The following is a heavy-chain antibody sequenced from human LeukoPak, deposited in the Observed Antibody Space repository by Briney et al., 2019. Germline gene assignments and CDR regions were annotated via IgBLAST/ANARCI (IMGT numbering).Heavy chain of an antibody. V-gene: IGHV1-69*13. CDR1: GGTFSRFT. CDR2: ITPIFGTA. D-gene: IGHD3-10*01. CDR3: ASGHYLPADYYGMDV. Sequence: SVKVSCKAYGGTFSRFTISWVRQAPGQGFEWMGGITPIFGTANFAQKFQGRVSITADGSTSTAFMELSSLRSEDTAVYYCASGHYLPADYYGMDVWGQGTTVTVSS. J-gene: IGHJ6*02.